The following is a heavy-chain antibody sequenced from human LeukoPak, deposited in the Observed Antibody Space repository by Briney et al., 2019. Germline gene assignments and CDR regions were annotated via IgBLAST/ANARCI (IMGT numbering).Heavy chain of an antibody. Sequence: GGSLRLSCAASGFTVSSNYMSWVRQAPGKGLGWVWVIYSGGSTYYAESVKGRFTISRDNSKNTVYLQMNSLRAEDTAVYYCARGWSNGIDNWGQGTLVTVSS. D-gene: IGHD3-3*01. CDR2: IYSGGST. CDR3: ARGWSNGIDN. J-gene: IGHJ4*02. V-gene: IGHV3-53*01. CDR1: GFTVSSNY.